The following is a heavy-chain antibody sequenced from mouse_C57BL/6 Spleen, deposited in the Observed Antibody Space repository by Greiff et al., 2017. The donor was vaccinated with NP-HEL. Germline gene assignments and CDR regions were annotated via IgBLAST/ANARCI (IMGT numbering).Heavy chain of an antibody. J-gene: IGHJ3*01. V-gene: IGHV1-42*01. Sequence: VQLQQSGPELVKPGASVKISCKASGYSFTGYYMNWVKQSPEKSLEWIGEINPSTGGTTYNQKFKAKATLTVDKSSSTAYMQLKSLTSEDSAVYYCARSSLLLRFAYWGQGTLVTVSA. CDR3: ARSSLLLRFAY. CDR2: INPSTGGT. CDR1: GYSFTGYY. D-gene: IGHD1-1*01.